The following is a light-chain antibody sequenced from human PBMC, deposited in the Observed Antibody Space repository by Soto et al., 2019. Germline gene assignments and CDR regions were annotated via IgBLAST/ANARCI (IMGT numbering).Light chain of an antibody. J-gene: IGLJ3*02. CDR2: EVS. V-gene: IGLV2-14*01. CDR1: SSDVGAYKY. CDR3: SYYTSGSTWV. Sequence: QSALTQPASVSGSPGQSITISCTGTSSDVGAYKYVSWYQQLPGKAPKLMIYEVSNRPSGVSKRFSGSKSGNTASLTISGHHAEDAGYYYCSYYTSGSTWVFGGGTKLTVL.